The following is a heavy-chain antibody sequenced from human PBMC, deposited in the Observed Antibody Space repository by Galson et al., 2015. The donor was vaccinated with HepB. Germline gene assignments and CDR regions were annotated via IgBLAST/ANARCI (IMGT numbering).Heavy chain of an antibody. Sequence: SVKVSCKASGYTFTSYGISWVRQAPGQGLEWMGWISAYNGNTNYAQKLQGRVTMTTDTSTSTAYMELRSLRSDDTAVYYCATVEDAVTSYYMDVWGKGTTVTVSS. V-gene: IGHV1-18*01. CDR1: GYTFTSYG. D-gene: IGHD4-17*01. CDR3: ATVEDAVTSYYMDV. CDR2: ISAYNGNT. J-gene: IGHJ6*03.